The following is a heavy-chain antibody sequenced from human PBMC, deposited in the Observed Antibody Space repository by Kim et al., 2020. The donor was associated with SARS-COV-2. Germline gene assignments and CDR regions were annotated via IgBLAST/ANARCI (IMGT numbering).Heavy chain of an antibody. V-gene: IGHV3-33*01. Sequence: GGSLRLSCATSGFSFSSYGMHWVRQAPGKGLEWVAFIWYDGNTKFYAHSVKDRFTISRDNPKNTLYLQMNRLSAEDTGVYFCVGDPPMSGYAFAAWGQGTRVTVSS. CDR1: GFSFSSYG. CDR2: IWYDGNTK. CDR3: VGDPPMSGYAFAA. J-gene: IGHJ3*01. D-gene: IGHD3-3*01.